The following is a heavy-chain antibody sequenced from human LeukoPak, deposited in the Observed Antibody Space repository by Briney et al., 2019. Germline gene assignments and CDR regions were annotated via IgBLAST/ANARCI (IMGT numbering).Heavy chain of an antibody. D-gene: IGHD3-22*01. Sequence: GGSLRLSCAASGFTVSSNYMSWVRQAPGKGLEWVSVIYSGGSTYYADSVKGRFTISRDNSKNTLYLQMNSLRAEDTAVYYCARGRDYYDSSGYYLGWAFDIWGQGTMVTVSS. CDR1: GFTVSSNY. J-gene: IGHJ3*02. CDR2: IYSGGST. CDR3: ARGRDYYDSSGYYLGWAFDI. V-gene: IGHV3-53*01.